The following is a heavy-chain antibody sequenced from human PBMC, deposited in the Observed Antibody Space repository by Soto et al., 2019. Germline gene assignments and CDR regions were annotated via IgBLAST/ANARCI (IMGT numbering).Heavy chain of an antibody. CDR2: ISYDGSNK. CDR1: GFTFSSYA. Sequence: GGSLRLSCAASGFTFSSYAMHWVRQAPGKGLEWVAVISYDGSNKYYADSVKGRFTISRDNSKTTLYLQMNSLRAEDTAVYYSARVYGSGVPGGFDYWGQGTRVTVSS. J-gene: IGHJ4*02. CDR3: ARVYGSGVPGGFDY. V-gene: IGHV3-30-3*01. D-gene: IGHD3-10*01.